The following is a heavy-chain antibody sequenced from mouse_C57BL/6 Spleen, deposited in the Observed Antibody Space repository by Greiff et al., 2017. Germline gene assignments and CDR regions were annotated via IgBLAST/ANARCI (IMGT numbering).Heavy chain of an antibody. CDR3: ARPYGSSYGYFDV. J-gene: IGHJ1*03. CDR1: GFTFSSYG. D-gene: IGHD1-1*01. Sequence: EVKVVESGGDLVKPGGSLKLSCAASGFTFSSYGMSWVRQTPDKRLEWVATISSGGSYTYYPDSLKGRFTIARDNAKNTLYLQMSSLRSEDTAMYDCARPYGSSYGYFDVWGTGTTVTVSS. CDR2: ISSGGSYT. V-gene: IGHV5-6*01.